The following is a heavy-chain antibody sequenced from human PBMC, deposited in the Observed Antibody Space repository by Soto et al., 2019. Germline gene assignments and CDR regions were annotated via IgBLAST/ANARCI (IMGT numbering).Heavy chain of an antibody. CDR3: ARDVGYHYDGSPSGQFDF. CDR2: IYHSGST. Sequence: SETLSLTCAVSGNSISSTNWWSWVRQSPGKGLEWIGEIYHSGSTNYNPSLKSRVTISVDKSKNQFSLKLSSVTAADTAVYYCARDVGYHYDGSPSGQFDFWGQGTLVTVSS. J-gene: IGHJ4*02. D-gene: IGHD3-22*01. CDR1: GNSISSTNW. V-gene: IGHV4-4*02.